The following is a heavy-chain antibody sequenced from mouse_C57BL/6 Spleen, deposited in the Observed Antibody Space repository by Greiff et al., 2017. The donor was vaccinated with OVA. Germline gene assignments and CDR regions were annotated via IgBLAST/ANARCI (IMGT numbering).Heavy chain of an antibody. D-gene: IGHD1-1*01. CDR2: INPSNGGT. J-gene: IGHJ3*01. Sequence: QVQLKQPGTELVKPGASVKLSCKASGYTFTSYWMHWVKQRPGQGLEWIGNINPSNGGTNYNEKFKSKATLTVDKSSSTASMQLSSLTSADYAVYYCARDYYGSSYDAYWGQGTLVTVSA. CDR3: ARDYYGSSYDAY. V-gene: IGHV1-53*01. CDR1: GYTFTSYW.